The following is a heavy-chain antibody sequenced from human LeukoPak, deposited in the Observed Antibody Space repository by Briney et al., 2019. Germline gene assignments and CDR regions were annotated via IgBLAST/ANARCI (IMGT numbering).Heavy chain of an antibody. J-gene: IGHJ3*02. CDR1: GFSISSYY. Sequence: SETLSLTYTVSGFSISSYYWSWLRQPPGKGLEGFVYIYYSGSTNYNPSLRSRLIISVDTSKTQLSVKLSSVTAADAAVYYCARSDCGDYVDACDIWGERTLVTVSS. CDR2: IYYSGST. V-gene: IGHV4-59*08. CDR3: ARSDCGDYVDACDI. D-gene: IGHD4-17*01.